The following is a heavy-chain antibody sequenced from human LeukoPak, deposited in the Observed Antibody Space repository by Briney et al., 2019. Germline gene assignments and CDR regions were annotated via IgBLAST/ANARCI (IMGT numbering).Heavy chain of an antibody. CDR3: HSSMTTVVFDY. V-gene: IGHV4-39*01. CDR2: IYYSGST. D-gene: IGHD4-23*01. CDR1: GGSISSSNYS. Sequence: SETLSLICTVSGGSISSSNYSWGWIRQPPGKGLEWIGSIYYSGSTYYNPSLKSRITISVETSKRPFSLKLNSVTAADTAVYARHSSMTTVVFDYWGQGTLVTVSS. J-gene: IGHJ4*02.